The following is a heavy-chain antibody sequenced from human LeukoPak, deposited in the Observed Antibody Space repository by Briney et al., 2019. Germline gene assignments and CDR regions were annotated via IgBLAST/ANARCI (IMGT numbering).Heavy chain of an antibody. Sequence: SETLSLTCTVSGGSIGGYFWSWLRQPPGKGLEWVGWIFYNGNTNYNSSLKSRVTISVDTSKNQFSLKLSSVTAADTAVYYCARVYSSSWYTYFDYWGQGTLVTVSS. CDR3: ARVYSSSWYTYFDY. CDR1: GGSIGGYF. CDR2: IFYNGNT. V-gene: IGHV4-59*01. D-gene: IGHD6-13*01. J-gene: IGHJ4*02.